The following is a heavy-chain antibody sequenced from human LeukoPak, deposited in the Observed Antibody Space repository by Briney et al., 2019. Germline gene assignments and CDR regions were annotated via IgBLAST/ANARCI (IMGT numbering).Heavy chain of an antibody. CDR2: INPNSGGT. V-gene: IGHV1-2*06. D-gene: IGHD5-18*01. J-gene: IGHJ4*02. CDR3: AKGSGRGSSSALDY. Sequence: ASVKVSCKASGYTFTGYYMHWVRQAPGQGLEWMGRINPNSGGTNYAQKFQGRVTMTRDTSISTAYMELSRLRSDDTAVYYCAKGSGRGSSSALDYWGQGTLVTVSS. CDR1: GYTFTGYY.